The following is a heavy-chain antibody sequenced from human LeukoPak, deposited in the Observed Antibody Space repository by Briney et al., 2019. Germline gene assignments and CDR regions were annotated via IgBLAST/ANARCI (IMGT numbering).Heavy chain of an antibody. CDR3: ARATAVQEYYFDY. CDR2: IYYSGST. V-gene: IGHV4-59*01. CDR1: GGSISSYY. D-gene: IGHD6-13*01. Sequence: KASETLSLTCTVSGGSISSYYWSWIRQPPGKRLEWIGYIYYSGSTNYNPSLKSRVTIPVDTSKNQFSLKLSSVTAADTAVYYCARATAVQEYYFDYWGQGTLVTVSS. J-gene: IGHJ4*02.